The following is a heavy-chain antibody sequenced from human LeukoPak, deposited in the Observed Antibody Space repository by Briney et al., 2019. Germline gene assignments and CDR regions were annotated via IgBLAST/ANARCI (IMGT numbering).Heavy chain of an antibody. CDR1: GFTFSSYA. CDR3: VKEDLLYSSGWYWFDP. Sequence: GGSLRLSCSASGFTFSSYAMHWVRQAPGKGLEYVSAISSNGGSTYYADSVKGRFTISRDNSKNTLYLQMSSLRAGDTAVYYCVKEDLLYSSGWYWFDPWGQGTLVTVSS. CDR2: ISSNGGST. V-gene: IGHV3-64D*06. J-gene: IGHJ5*02. D-gene: IGHD6-19*01.